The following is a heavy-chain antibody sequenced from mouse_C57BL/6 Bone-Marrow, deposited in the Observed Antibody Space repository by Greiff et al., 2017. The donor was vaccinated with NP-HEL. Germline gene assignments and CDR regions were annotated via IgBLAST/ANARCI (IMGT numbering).Heavy chain of an antibody. CDR2: IHPNSGST. V-gene: IGHV1-64*01. J-gene: IGHJ4*01. Sequence: VQLQQPGAELVKPGASVKLSCKASGYTFTSYWMHWVKQRPGQGLEWIGMIHPNSGSTNYNEKFKSKATLTVDKSSSTAYMQLSSLTSEDSAVYYCARRRIEGLYYAMDYWGQGTSVTVSS. D-gene: IGHD3-3*01. CDR1: GYTFTSYW. CDR3: ARRRIEGLYYAMDY.